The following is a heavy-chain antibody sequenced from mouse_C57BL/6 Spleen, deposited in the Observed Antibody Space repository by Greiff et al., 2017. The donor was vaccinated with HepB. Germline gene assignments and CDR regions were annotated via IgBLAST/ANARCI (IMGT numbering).Heavy chain of an antibody. D-gene: IGHD3-2*02. CDR2: IYPRSGNT. CDR3: ARGAAQAPYYAMDD. V-gene: IGHV1-81*01. Sequence: QVQLQQSGAELARPGASVKLSCKASGYTFTSYGISWVKQRTGQGLEWIGEIYPRSGNTYYNEKFKGKATLTADKSSSTAYMELRSLTSEDSAVYFCARGAAQAPYYAMDDWGQGTSVTVSS. CDR1: GYTFTSYG. J-gene: IGHJ4*01.